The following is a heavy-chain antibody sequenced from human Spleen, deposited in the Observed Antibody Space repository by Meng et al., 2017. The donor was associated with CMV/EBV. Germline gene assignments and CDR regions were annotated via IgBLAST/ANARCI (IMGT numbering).Heavy chain of an antibody. V-gene: IGHV5-51*01. D-gene: IGHD3-22*01. CDR2: IYPGDSDT. CDR1: GYNFDHYW. CDR3: ARSSSSSGYFDY. J-gene: IGHJ4*02. Sequence: GGSLRLSCEASGYNFDHYWIGWVRQMPGKGLEWMGIIYPGDSDTRYSPSFQGQVTISADKSISTAYLQWSSLKASDTAMYYCARSSSSSGYFDYWGQGTLVTVSS.